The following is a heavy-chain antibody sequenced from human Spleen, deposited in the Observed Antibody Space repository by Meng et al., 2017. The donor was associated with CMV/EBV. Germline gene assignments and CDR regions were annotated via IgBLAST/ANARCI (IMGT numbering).Heavy chain of an antibody. CDR2: VYFTGST. Sequence: SETLSLTCTVSDDSIGSTQYYWAWLRQPPGKGGEWIGSVYFTGSTYYNPSLKSRVAMAVDTSKRQFSLSLTSVTASDTAVYYCAKRGDFWCGITLPMDVWGQGTTVTVSS. J-gene: IGHJ6*02. CDR3: AKRGDFWCGITLPMDV. D-gene: IGHD3-3*01. CDR1: DDSIGSTQYY. V-gene: IGHV4-39*01.